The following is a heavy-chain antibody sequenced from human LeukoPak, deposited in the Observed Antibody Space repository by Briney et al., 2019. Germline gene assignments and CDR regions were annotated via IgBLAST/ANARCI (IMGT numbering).Heavy chain of an antibody. Sequence: SETLSLTCTVSGGSISSSSTYYWGWIRQPPGKGLEWIGSIYYSGSPYYDASLKSRVAIYVDTSKNQFSLKLSSVTAADTAVYYCARVPSGWFFDYWGQGTLVTVSP. CDR1: GGSISSSSTYY. CDR3: ARVPSGWFFDY. D-gene: IGHD6-19*01. V-gene: IGHV4-39*01. J-gene: IGHJ4*02. CDR2: IYYSGSP.